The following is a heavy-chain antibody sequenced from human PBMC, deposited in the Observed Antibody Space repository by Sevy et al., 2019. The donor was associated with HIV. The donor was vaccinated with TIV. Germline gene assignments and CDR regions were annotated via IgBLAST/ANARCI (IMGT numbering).Heavy chain of an antibody. CDR1: GYTFTNYH. J-gene: IGHJ4*02. Sequence: ASVKVSCKASGYTFTNYHITWVRQAPGQGLEWMGWITANNGNTNYAQRLQGRVTMTRDTSISTAYMGVTRLRFDDTALYYCAREAGSTYYGLIDFWGQGSLVTVSS. V-gene: IGHV1-18*01. CDR2: ITANNGNT. D-gene: IGHD1-26*01. CDR3: AREAGSTYYGLIDF.